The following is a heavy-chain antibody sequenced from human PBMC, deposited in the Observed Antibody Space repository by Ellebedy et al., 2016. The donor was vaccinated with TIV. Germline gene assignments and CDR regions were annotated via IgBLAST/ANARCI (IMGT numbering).Heavy chain of an antibody. CDR2: LSYDGNTK. CDR1: GFTFSHYA. CDR3: PYSSGWYKFDD. Sequence: GESLKISCAASGFTFSHYAMHWVRQAPGQGLEWVAELSYDGNTKYYTDSVKGRFTISKDNSKNTLYLQMNSLRAEDTAVYYCPYSSGWYKFDDWGQGTLVTVSS. V-gene: IGHV3-30*04. D-gene: IGHD6-19*01. J-gene: IGHJ4*02.